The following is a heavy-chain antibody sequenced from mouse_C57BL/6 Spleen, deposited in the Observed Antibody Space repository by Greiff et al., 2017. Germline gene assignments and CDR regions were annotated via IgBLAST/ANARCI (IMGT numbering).Heavy chain of an antibody. CDR3: ARHGGYDYGEGYYAMDY. CDR1: GFSLTSYG. D-gene: IGHD2-4*01. CDR2: IWSDGIT. V-gene: IGHV2-6-1*01. Sequence: VQLQESGPGLVAPSQSLSITCTVSGFSLTSYGVHLVRQPPGKGLEWLVVIWSDGITTYNSALKSRLRISKDNSKSQVLLKMNSLQTDDTAMDYCARHGGYDYGEGYYAMDYWGQGTSVTVSS. J-gene: IGHJ4*01.